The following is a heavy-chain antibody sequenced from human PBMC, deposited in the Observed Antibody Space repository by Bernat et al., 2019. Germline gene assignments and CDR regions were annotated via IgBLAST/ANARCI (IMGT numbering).Heavy chain of an antibody. Sequence: EVQLVESGGGLVQPGGSLRLSCAASGFTFSSYSMNWVRQAPGKGLEWVSYISSSSSTIYYADSVKGRFTISRDNAKNSLYLQMNSLRAEDTAVYYCARDGSVNGWSYYFDYWDQGTLVTVSS. CDR1: GFTFSSYS. CDR2: ISSSSSTI. D-gene: IGHD6-19*01. CDR3: ARDGSVNGWSYYFDY. J-gene: IGHJ4*02. V-gene: IGHV3-48*01.